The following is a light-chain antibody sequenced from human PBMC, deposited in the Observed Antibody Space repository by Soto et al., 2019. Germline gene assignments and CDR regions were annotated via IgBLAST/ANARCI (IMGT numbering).Light chain of an antibody. V-gene: IGLV2-14*01. CDR3: SSYTSSSTLV. J-gene: IGLJ1*01. CDR1: SSNIGAGYD. CDR2: EVS. Sequence: QSVLTQPPSVSGAPGQRVTISCTGSSSNIGAGYDVHWYQQHPGKAPKLMIYEVSNRPSGVSNRFSGSKSGNTASLTISGLQAEDEADYYCSSYTSSSTLVFGTGTKGTVL.